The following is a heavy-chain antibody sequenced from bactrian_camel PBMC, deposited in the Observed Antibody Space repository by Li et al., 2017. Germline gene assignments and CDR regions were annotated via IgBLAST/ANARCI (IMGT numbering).Heavy chain of an antibody. Sequence: VQLVESGGGSAQAGGSLLLSCKGATYTFSSFSLAWFRQAPGKEREVVAVLYTGGINPYYSSSAKGRFTISRDNDKNTVYLQMNSLKPEDTAMYYCAANRVVGYPPGEADFKSWGQGTQVTVSS. D-gene: IGHD5*01. V-gene: IGHV3S6*01. CDR2: LYTGGINP. CDR3: AANRVVGYPPGEADFKS. J-gene: IGHJ6*01. CDR1: TYTFSSFS.